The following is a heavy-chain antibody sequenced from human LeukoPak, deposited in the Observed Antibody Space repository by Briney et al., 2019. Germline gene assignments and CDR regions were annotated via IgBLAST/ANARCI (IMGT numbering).Heavy chain of an antibody. D-gene: IGHD6-13*01. CDR2: IYYSGST. CDR1: GGSISTSSYY. CDR3: ARERYSSSGLFDS. Sequence: SETLSLSCTVSGGSISTSSYYWGWIRQPPGKGLEWIGSIYYSGSTYYDPSLKSRVTISVDTSKNQFSLKLSSVTAADTAVYYCARERYSSSGLFDSWGQGTLVTVSS. V-gene: IGHV4-39*01. J-gene: IGHJ4*02.